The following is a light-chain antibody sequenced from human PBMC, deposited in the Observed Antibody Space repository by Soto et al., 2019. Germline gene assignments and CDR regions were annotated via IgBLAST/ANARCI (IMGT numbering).Light chain of an antibody. CDR3: QQSGTSPPVA. Sequence: LTQSPGTLSLSPGERATLSCRASQSVSNDYLAWYQQKPGQAPRLLIYGASRRATGIPDRFSGRGSGTDFTLTISRLEPEDFAVYYCQQSGTSPPVAFGGGTKVEIK. V-gene: IGKV3-20*01. J-gene: IGKJ4*01. CDR1: QSVSNDY. CDR2: GAS.